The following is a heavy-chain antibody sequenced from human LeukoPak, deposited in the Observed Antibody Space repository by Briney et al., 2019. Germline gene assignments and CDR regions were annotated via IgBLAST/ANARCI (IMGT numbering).Heavy chain of an antibody. CDR1: GYTFTSYG. CDR2: ISAYNGNT. V-gene: IGHV1-18*01. Sequence: ASVKVSCKASGYTFTSYGISWVRQAPGQGLEWMGWISAYNGNTNYAQKFQGRVTMTRDTSTSTVYMELSSLRSEDTAVYYCARDSVTSYYWGQGTLVTVSS. D-gene: IGHD4-17*01. J-gene: IGHJ4*02. CDR3: ARDSVTSYY.